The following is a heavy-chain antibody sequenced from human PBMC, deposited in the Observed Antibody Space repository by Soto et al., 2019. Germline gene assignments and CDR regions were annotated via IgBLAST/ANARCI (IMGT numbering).Heavy chain of an antibody. V-gene: IGHV3-21*01. CDR3: ARGIAVAGTRQDY. Sequence: GGSLRLSCAASGVTFSSYSMNWVRQAPGKGLEWVSSISSSSSYIYYADSVKGRFTISRDNAKNSLYLQMNSLRAEDTAVYYCARGIAVAGTRQDYWGQGTLVTVSS. CDR2: ISSSSSYI. D-gene: IGHD6-19*01. CDR1: GVTFSSYS. J-gene: IGHJ4*02.